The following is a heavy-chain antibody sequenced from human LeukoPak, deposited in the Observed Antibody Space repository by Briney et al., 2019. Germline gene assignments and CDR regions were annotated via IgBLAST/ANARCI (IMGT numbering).Heavy chain of an antibody. Sequence: ASVKVSCKASGYTFTSYYMHWVRQAPGQGLEWMGIINPSGGSTSYAQKFQGRVTMTTDTSTSTAYMELRSLRSDDTAVYYCARTSPTYYYDSSGYYPLDYWGQGTLVTVSS. D-gene: IGHD3-22*01. CDR1: GYTFTSYY. CDR3: ARTSPTYYYDSSGYYPLDY. V-gene: IGHV1-46*01. J-gene: IGHJ4*02. CDR2: INPSGGST.